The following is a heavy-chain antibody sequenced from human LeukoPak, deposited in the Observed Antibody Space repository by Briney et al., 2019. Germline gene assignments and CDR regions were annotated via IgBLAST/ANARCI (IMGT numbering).Heavy chain of an antibody. CDR2: INPNSGGT. CDR1: GYTFTGYY. V-gene: IGHV1-2*02. Sequence: GASVKVSCKASGYTFTGYYMHWVRQAPGQGLEWMGWINPNSGGTNYAQKFQGRVTMTRDTSISTAYMELSSLRSEDTAVYYCARGRGIVGAPDAFDIWGQGTMVTVSS. CDR3: ARGRGIVGAPDAFDI. D-gene: IGHD1-26*01. J-gene: IGHJ3*02.